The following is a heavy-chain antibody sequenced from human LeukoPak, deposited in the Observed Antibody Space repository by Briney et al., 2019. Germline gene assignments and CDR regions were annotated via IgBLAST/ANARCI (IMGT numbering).Heavy chain of an antibody. Sequence: ASVKVSCKVSGYTLTVLSMHWVRQTPGKGLEWMGGFDPEDGETIYAQKFQGRVTMTEDTSTDTAYMELSSLRSEDTAVYYCATDITIFGVVIYYWGQGTLVTVSS. CDR1: GYTLTVLS. J-gene: IGHJ4*02. CDR2: FDPEDGET. V-gene: IGHV1-24*01. CDR3: ATDITIFGVVIYY. D-gene: IGHD3-3*01.